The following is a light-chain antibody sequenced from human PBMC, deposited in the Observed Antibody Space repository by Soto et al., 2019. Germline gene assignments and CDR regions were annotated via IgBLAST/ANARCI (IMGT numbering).Light chain of an antibody. CDR3: CSYEGSSYV. CDR1: SSDVGTYNL. CDR2: EVT. Sequence: QSVLTEPASVSGSPGQSITISCTGSSSDVGTYNLVSWYQQHPGEAPKLMIYEVTKRPSGVSYRFSGSKSGNTASLTISGLQAEDEADYYCCSYEGSSYVFGTGTKVTVL. J-gene: IGLJ1*01. V-gene: IGLV2-23*02.